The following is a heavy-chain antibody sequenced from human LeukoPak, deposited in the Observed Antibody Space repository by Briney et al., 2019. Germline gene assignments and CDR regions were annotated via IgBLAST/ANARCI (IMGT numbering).Heavy chain of an antibody. CDR1: GFTFSSYA. D-gene: IGHD2-15*01. CDR2: ISDSGGST. CDR3: AKVVAGQNWFDP. J-gene: IGHJ5*02. V-gene: IGHV3-23*01. Sequence: GGSLRLSCAASGFTFSSYAMSWVRQAPGKGLEWVSAISDSGGSTYYADSVKGRFTISRDNSKNTLYLQMNSLRAEDTAVYYCAKVVAGQNWFDPWGQGTLVTVSS.